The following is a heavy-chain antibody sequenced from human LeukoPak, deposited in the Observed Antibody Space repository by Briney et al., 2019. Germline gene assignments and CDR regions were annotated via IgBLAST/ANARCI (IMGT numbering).Heavy chain of an antibody. CDR1: GGSFSDYY. D-gene: IGHD1-26*01. V-gene: IGHV4-34*01. CDR3: AQWEVDAFHV. Sequence: PSETLSLTCAVSGGSFSDYYWTWIRQPPGKGLEWIGEINRGGSTNYSPSLKSRVTISIDTSKIQFSLKVNSVTAADTAVYYCAQWEVDAFHVWGQGTMVTVSS. J-gene: IGHJ3*01. CDR2: INRGGST.